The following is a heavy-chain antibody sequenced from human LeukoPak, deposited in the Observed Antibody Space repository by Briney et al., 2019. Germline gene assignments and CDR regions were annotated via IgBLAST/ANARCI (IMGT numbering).Heavy chain of an antibody. J-gene: IGHJ4*02. CDR1: GFTFSKSW. CDR2: IKPDGTEK. Sequence: PGGSLRLSCAASGFTFSKSWMSWARQAPGKGLECVANIKPDGTEKYYVDSVKGRFTISRDNAKNSLYPQMNSLRAEDTAVYYCARGAKRADYGDYPFDYWGQGTLVTVSS. D-gene: IGHD4-17*01. V-gene: IGHV3-7*03. CDR3: ARGAKRADYGDYPFDY.